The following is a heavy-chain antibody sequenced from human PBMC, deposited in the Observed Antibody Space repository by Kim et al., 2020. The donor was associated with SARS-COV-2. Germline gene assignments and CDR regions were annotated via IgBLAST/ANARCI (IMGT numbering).Heavy chain of an antibody. D-gene: IGHD3-22*01. J-gene: IGHJ3*01. Sequence: DSVKGRFTISRDKSKNTLYLQMNRLIAEDTAVYYCASDANDYDSSGGLFWGQGRMVTVSS. CDR3: ASDANDYDSSGGLF. V-gene: IGHV3-30*01.